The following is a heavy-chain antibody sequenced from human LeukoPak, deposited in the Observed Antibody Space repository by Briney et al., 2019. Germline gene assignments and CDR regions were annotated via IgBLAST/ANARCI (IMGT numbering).Heavy chain of an antibody. CDR2: ISGSGGST. CDR1: GFTFSSYA. CDR3: AKDRVGFWSGYHSTNWFDP. V-gene: IGHV3-23*01. J-gene: IGHJ5*02. D-gene: IGHD3-3*01. Sequence: GGSLRLSCAASGFTFSSYAMSWVRQAPGKGLEWVSAISGSGGSTYYADSVKGRFTISRDNSKNTPYLQMNSLRAEGTAVYYCAKDRVGFWSGYHSTNWFDPWGQGTLVTVSS.